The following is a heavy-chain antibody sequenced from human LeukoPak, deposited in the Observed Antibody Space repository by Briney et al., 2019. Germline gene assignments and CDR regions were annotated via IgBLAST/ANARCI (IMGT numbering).Heavy chain of an antibody. Sequence: SETLSLTCTVSGGSISSSSYYWGWIRQPPGKGLEWIGSIYYSGSTYYNPSLKSRVTISVDTSKNQFSLKLSSVTAADTAVYYCAKGYYYDSSGYYPVVGATDIWGQGTMVTVSS. J-gene: IGHJ3*02. CDR1: GGSISSSSYY. V-gene: IGHV4-39*07. CDR3: AKGYYYDSSGYYPVVGATDI. D-gene: IGHD3-22*01. CDR2: IYYSGST.